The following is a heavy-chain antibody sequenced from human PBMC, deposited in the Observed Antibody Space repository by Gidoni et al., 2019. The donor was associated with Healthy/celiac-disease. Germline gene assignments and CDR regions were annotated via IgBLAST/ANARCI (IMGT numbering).Heavy chain of an antibody. J-gene: IGHJ4*02. D-gene: IGHD2-15*01. CDR2: IWYDGSNK. CDR3: ARDDGGKEVLFDY. CDR1: GFTFSSYG. Sequence: QVQLVESGGGVVQPGRSLRLSCAASGFTFSSYGMHWVRQAPGKGLEWVAVIWYDGSNKYYADSVKGRFTISRDNSKNTLYLQMNSLRAEDTAVYYCARDDGGKEVLFDYWGQGTLVTVSS. V-gene: IGHV3-33*01.